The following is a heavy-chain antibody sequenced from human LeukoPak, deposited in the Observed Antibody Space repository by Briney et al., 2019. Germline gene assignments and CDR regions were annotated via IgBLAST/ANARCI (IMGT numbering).Heavy chain of an antibody. D-gene: IGHD6-13*01. V-gene: IGHV3-21*01. Sequence: PGGSLRLSCAASGFTFSSYSMKWVRQAPGKGLEWVSSITSSSTSYIYYADSVKGRFTISRDNSKNTLYLQMNSLRAEDTAVYYCAREGSSCWVGYFDYWGQGTLVTVSS. CDR1: GFTFSSYS. CDR2: ITSSSTSYI. CDR3: AREGSSCWVGYFDY. J-gene: IGHJ4*02.